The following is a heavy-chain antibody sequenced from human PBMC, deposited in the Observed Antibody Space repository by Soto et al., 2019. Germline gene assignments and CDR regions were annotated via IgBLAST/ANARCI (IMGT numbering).Heavy chain of an antibody. D-gene: IGHD1-26*01. CDR3: ARDLRDFLIVGATIGWFDP. CDR2: INPSGGST. V-gene: IGHV1-46*01. CDR1: GYTFTSYY. J-gene: IGHJ5*02. Sequence: ASVKVSCKASGYTFTSYYMHWVRQARGQGLEWMGIINPSGGSTSYAQKFQGRVTMTRDTSTSTVYMELSSLRSEDTAVYYCARDLRDFLIVGATIGWFDPWGQGTLVTVS.